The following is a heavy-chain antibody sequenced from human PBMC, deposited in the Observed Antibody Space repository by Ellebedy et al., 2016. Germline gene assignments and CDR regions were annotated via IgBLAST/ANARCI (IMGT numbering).Heavy chain of an antibody. Sequence: SETLSLXCTVSGASISSSSYTWGWIRQPPGKGLEWIASISDRGTTYYNPSLKSRATISLDTSKNQFSLRLNSLTAADTAIYYCARELRWFEEPRYDHWGQGTQVIVSS. V-gene: IGHV4-39*07. CDR1: GASISSSSYT. J-gene: IGHJ4*02. CDR3: ARELRWFEEPRYDH. D-gene: IGHD3-10*01. CDR2: ISDRGTT.